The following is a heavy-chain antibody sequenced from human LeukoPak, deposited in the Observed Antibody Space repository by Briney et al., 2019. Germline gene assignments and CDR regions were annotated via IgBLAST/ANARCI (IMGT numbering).Heavy chain of an antibody. D-gene: IGHD1-7*01. CDR2: IYYSGST. Sequence: SETLSLTCTVSGGSISSSSYYWGWIRQPPGKGPEWIGSIYYSGSTYYNPSLKSRVTISVDTSKNQFSLKLSSVTAADTAVYYCATATGGTGTGDYWGQGTLVTVSS. CDR1: GGSISSSSYY. J-gene: IGHJ4*02. CDR3: ATATGGTGTGDY. V-gene: IGHV4-39*01.